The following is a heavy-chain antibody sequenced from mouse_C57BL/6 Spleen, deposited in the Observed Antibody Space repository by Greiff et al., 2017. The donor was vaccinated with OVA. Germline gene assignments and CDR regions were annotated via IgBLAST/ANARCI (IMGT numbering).Heavy chain of an antibody. V-gene: IGHV10-1*01. D-gene: IGHD1-1*01. J-gene: IGHJ1*03. Sequence: EVQVVESGGGLVQPKGSLKLSCAASGFSFNTYAMNWVRQAPGKGLEWVARIRSKSNNYATYYADSVKDRFTISRDDSESMLYLQMNNLKTEDTAMYYCVRHYGSSWGYFDVWGTGTTVTVSS. CDR2: IRSKSNNYAT. CDR3: VRHYGSSWGYFDV. CDR1: GFSFNTYA.